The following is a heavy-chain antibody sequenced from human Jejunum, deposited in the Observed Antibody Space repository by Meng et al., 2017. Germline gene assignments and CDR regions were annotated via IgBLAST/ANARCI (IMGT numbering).Heavy chain of an antibody. V-gene: IGHV3-43D*04. J-gene: IGHJ5*02. CDR2: FSWGGISI. D-gene: IGHD6-19*01. Sequence: GGPLRPSCATPGSTFNDFALPWVRQVPGKGLEGVSLFSWGGISINYADSVKGRFTISRYNSKNSLYLQMNSLRPEDTALYNCVRGGLYSSGWYDWFDPWGQGTLVTVSS. CDR3: VRGGLYSSGWYDWFDP. CDR1: GSTFNDFA.